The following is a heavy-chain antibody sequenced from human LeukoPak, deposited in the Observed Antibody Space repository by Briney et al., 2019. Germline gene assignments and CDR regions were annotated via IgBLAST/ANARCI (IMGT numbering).Heavy chain of an antibody. V-gene: IGHV1-46*01. CDR2: INPSGGSA. CDR1: GYTFTSYY. D-gene: IGHD3-22*01. J-gene: IGHJ4*02. CDR3: ARDVAGSGYYWD. Sequence: ASVKVSCKASGYTFTSYYMHWVRQAPGQGLEWMGIINPSGGSASYAQKFQGRVTMTRDTSTSTVYMEVSSLRSEDTAVYYCARDVAGSGYYWDWGRGTLVTVSS.